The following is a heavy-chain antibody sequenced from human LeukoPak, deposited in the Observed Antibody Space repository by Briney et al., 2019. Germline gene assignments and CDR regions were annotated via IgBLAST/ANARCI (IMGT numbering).Heavy chain of an antibody. V-gene: IGHV1-3*01. CDR3: ARGSTSDWPLDH. CDR1: GYTFSDYA. D-gene: IGHD2-2*01. Sequence: GASVKVSCKASGYTFSDYAMHWVRQAPGQRFKWMGWIDAGSGDTGYSQKFQGRVTITRDTSASTAYIELRSLRSEDTAMYYCARGSTSDWPLDHWGQETLVTISS. CDR2: IDAGSGDT. J-gene: IGHJ4*02.